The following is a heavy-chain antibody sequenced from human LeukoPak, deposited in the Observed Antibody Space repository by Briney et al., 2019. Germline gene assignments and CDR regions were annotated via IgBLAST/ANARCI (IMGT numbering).Heavy chain of an antibody. V-gene: IGHV3-23*01. CDR3: ATYQVHFSVTWRDAFEI. CDR2: MSSSGDSI. CDR1: GLTFSSYA. J-gene: IGHJ3*02. D-gene: IGHD3-3*02. Sequence: GGSRRLSCVVSGLTFSSYAMTWVRQAPGKGLEWVSGMSSSGDSIYYADSVKGRFTISRDNFKSTLYLHMNSLTVEDTALYFCATYQVHFSVTWRDAFEIWGQGTMVTVSS.